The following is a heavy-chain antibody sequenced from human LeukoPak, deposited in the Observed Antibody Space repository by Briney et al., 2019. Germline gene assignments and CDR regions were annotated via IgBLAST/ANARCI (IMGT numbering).Heavy chain of an antibody. D-gene: IGHD1-26*01. J-gene: IGHJ4*02. CDR1: GFTFSSYT. CDR2: ISSSINYI. Sequence: GGSLRLSCAASGFTFSSYTMSWVREAPGKGLEWVSSISSSINYIYHADSVKGRFTISRDDAQNSVYLQMNSLKDEDTAVYFCAREARGSGRDFDYWGQGILVTVSS. CDR3: AREARGSGRDFDY. V-gene: IGHV3-21*01.